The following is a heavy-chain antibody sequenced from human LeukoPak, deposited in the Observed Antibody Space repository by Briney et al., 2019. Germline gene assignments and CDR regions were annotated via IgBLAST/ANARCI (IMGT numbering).Heavy chain of an antibody. CDR1: GFTFDDYA. D-gene: IGHD6-19*01. CDR3: AKDADPSSGWLSLVDY. J-gene: IGHJ4*02. Sequence: GRSLRLSCAASGFTFDDYAMHWVRQAPGKGLEWVSGISWNSGSIGYADSVKGRFTISRDNAKNSLYLQMNSLRAEDTALYYCAKDADPSSGWLSLVDYWGQGTLVTVSS. V-gene: IGHV3-9*01. CDR2: ISWNSGSI.